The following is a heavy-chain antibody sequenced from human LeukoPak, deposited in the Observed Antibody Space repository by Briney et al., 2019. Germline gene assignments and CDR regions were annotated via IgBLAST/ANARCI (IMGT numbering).Heavy chain of an antibody. D-gene: IGHD6-19*01. CDR2: IKQDGSGK. CDR1: GFTFSSYW. CDR3: ATDGEVSGWSQGYFEY. V-gene: IGHV3-7*01. Sequence: PGGSLRLSCAASGFTFSSYWMSWVRQAPGKGLEWVANIKQDGSGKYYVDSVKGRFTISRDNAKNSLYLQMDSLRAEDTAVYYCATDGEVSGWSQGYFEYWGQGTLVAVSS. J-gene: IGHJ4*02.